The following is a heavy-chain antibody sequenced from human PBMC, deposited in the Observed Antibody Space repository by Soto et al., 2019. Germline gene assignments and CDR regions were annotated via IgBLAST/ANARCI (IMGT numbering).Heavy chain of an antibody. CDR1: GDTFTTYD. CDR3: ARGRASGSYYLLDY. Sequence: RASVKVSCKASGDTFTTYDINWVRQATGHGLEWMGWINPNSGNIGYAQRFQGRVTMTRDTAIRTAYMEVSSLRSDETAVYYCARGRASGSYYLLDYWGQGTLVTVSS. V-gene: IGHV1-8*01. J-gene: IGHJ4*02. D-gene: IGHD3-10*01. CDR2: INPNSGNI.